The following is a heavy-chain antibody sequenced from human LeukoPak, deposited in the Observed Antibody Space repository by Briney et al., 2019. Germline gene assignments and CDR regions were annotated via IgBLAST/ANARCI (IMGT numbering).Heavy chain of an antibody. J-gene: IGHJ4*02. V-gene: IGHV4-30-4*01. CDR3: ARNQDGYANFDC. CDR1: GGSLSRGDYY. D-gene: IGHD5-24*01. Sequence: SETLSLTCTVSGGSLSRGDYYWGWLRQPPGMGLEWIGYIYYSGTTFDNPSLKSRLTISVDTSKNQFSLKGSSVTAADTAVYYCARNQDGYANFDCWGQGTLVTVSS. CDR2: IYYSGTT.